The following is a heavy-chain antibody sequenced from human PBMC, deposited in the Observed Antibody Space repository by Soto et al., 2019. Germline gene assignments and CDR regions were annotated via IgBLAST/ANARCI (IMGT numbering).Heavy chain of an antibody. V-gene: IGHV2-70*01. CDR3: ARIRLVPAASYYYYYGMDV. CDR2: IDWDDDK. Sequence: SGPTLVNPTQTLTLTCTFSGFSLSTSGMCASWIRQPPGKALEWLALIDWDDDKYYSTSLKTRLTISKDTSKNQVVLTMTNMDPVDTATYYCARIRLVPAASYYYYYGMDVWGQGTTVTVSS. J-gene: IGHJ6*02. D-gene: IGHD2-2*01. CDR1: GFSLSTSGMC.